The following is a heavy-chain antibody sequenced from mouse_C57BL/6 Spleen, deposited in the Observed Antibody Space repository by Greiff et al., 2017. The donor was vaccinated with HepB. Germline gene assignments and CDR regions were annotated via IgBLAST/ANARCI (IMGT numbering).Heavy chain of an antibody. CDR1: GYTFTDYN. V-gene: IGHV1-18*01. CDR2: INPNNGGT. J-gene: IGHJ4*01. D-gene: IGHD2-1*01. CDR3: ALYGNYPYYYAMDY. Sequence: VQLQQSGPELVKPGASVKIPCKASGYTFTDYNMDWVKQSHGKSLEWIGDINPNNGGTIYNQKFKGKATLTVDKSSSTAYMELRSLTSEDTAVYYCALYGNYPYYYAMDYWGQGTSVTVSS.